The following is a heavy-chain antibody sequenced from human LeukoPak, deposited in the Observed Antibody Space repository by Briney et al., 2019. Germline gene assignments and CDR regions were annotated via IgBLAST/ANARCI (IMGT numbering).Heavy chain of an antibody. V-gene: IGHV4-31*03. D-gene: IGHD1-26*01. CDR2: TSYSEGT. J-gene: IGHJ4*02. Sequence: SETLSLTCTVSGGSVSRGGYYWNWIRQHPGQGLEWIGFTSYSEGTYYNPSLMSRITISVDISQNQSSLKMRDVTAADTAVYFCATADWESFYFDSWGQGALVAVSS. CDR3: ATADWESFYFDS. CDR1: GGSVSRGGYY.